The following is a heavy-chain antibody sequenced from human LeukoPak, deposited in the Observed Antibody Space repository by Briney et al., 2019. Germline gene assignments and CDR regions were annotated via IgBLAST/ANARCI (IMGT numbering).Heavy chain of an antibody. J-gene: IGHJ4*02. Sequence: QPGRSLRLSCTASGFTFSDYAINWVRQAPGKGLEWVGFIRSKTFGGTTDYAASVKGRFTVSRDDSKSVAYLQMNSLKTEDTAVYYCTRADYFDYWGQGTLVTVSS. CDR1: GFTFSDYA. CDR2: IRSKTFGGTT. CDR3: TRADYFDY. V-gene: IGHV3-49*04.